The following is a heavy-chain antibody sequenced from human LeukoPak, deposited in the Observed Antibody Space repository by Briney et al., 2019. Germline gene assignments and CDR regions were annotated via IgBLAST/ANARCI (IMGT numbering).Heavy chain of an antibody. CDR2: INPNSGGT. D-gene: IGHD3-10*01. V-gene: IGHV1-2*02. J-gene: IGHJ3*02. Sequence: ASVKVSCKASGYTFTAYYIHWVRQAPGQGLEWMGWINPNSGGTNYAQKFQGRVTMTRDTSISTAYMELSRLRSDDTAVYYCARAMVRGVIITNDAFDIWGQGTMVTVSS. CDR3: ARAMVRGVIITNDAFDI. CDR1: GYTFTAYY.